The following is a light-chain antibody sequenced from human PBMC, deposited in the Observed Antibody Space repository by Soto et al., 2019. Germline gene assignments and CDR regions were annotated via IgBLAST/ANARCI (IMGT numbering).Light chain of an antibody. CDR2: DAS. J-gene: IGKJ1*01. V-gene: IGKV3-15*01. CDR3: QQYNNWPPWT. Sequence: EIEMTQSPATLAVSPGERATLSCRASQSITRNLAWFQQKPGQGPRLLIYDASTRATGIPARFSGSGSGTEFTLTISSLQSEDFAVYYCQQYNNWPPWTFGQGTKVEIK. CDR1: QSITRN.